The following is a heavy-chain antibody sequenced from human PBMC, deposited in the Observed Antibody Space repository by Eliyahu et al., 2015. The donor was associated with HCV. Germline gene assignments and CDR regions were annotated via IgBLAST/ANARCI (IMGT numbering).Heavy chain of an antibody. D-gene: IGHD3-22*01. J-gene: IGHJ4*02. V-gene: IGHV3-30-3*01. CDR3: AVAAGYYDSSGSPFDY. CDR1: GFTFXSYA. Sequence: QVQLVESGGGVVQPGRSLRLSCAASGFTFXSYAMHWVRQAPGKGLEGVAAISYDGSNKYYADSVKGRFTISRDNSKNTLYLQMNSLRAEDTAVYYCAVAAGYYDSSGSPFDYWGQGTLVTVSS. CDR2: ISYDGSNK.